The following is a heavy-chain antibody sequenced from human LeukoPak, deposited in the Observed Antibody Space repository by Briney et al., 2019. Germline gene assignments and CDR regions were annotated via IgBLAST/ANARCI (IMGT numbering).Heavy chain of an antibody. Sequence: SETLSLTCTVSGGSISSYYWSWLRQPAGEGLEWIGRIYTSGSTNYNPSLTSRVTMSVETSKNQYSLMLSSVTAADTAAYYCASLASIAAAGYYYYYYMDVWGKGTTVTVSS. V-gene: IGHV4-4*07. CDR3: ASLASIAAAGYYYYYYMDV. CDR2: IYTSGST. D-gene: IGHD6-13*01. CDR1: GGSISSYY. J-gene: IGHJ6*03.